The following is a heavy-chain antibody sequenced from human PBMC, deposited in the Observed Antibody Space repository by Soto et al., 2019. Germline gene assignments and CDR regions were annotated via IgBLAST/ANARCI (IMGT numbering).Heavy chain of an antibody. V-gene: IGHV3-74*01. CDR3: AKDLNSYGPD. Sequence: GGSLRHSCAASGFTFSSYWMHWVRQAPGKGLVWVSPINGSGSSTYYADSVKGRFTISRDNSKNTLYLQMNSLRAEDTAVYYCAKDLNSYGPDWGQGTLVTVSS. J-gene: IGHJ4*02. CDR1: GFTFSSYW. D-gene: IGHD5-18*01. CDR2: INGSGSST.